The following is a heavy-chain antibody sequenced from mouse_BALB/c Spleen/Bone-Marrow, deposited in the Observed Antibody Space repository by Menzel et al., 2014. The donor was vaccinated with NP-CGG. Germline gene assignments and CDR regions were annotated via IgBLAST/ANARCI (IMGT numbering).Heavy chain of an antibody. CDR1: GYSITSDYA. J-gene: IGHJ1*01. D-gene: IGHD2-1*01. Sequence: VQLQQSGPGLVKPSQSLSLTCTVTGYSITSDYAWNWIRQFPGNKLEWMGYISYSGSTSYNPSLKSRISITRDTSKNQFSLQLNSVTTEDTATYYCARSRFYGNWYFDVWGAGTTVTVSS. CDR3: ARSRFYGNWYFDV. V-gene: IGHV3-2*02. CDR2: ISYSGST.